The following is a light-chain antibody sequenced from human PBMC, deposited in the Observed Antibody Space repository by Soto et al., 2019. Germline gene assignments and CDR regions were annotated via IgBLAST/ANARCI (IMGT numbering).Light chain of an antibody. Sequence: QSALTQPASVSGSPGQSITISCTGTSSDVGSYNLVSWYQQHPGKAPKLMIYEGSKRPSGVSNRFSGSKSGNTASLTISGLQAEDEADYYCCSYACSRTSVFGGGTKLTVL. J-gene: IGLJ2*01. V-gene: IGLV2-23*01. CDR3: CSYACSRTSV. CDR2: EGS. CDR1: SSDVGSYNL.